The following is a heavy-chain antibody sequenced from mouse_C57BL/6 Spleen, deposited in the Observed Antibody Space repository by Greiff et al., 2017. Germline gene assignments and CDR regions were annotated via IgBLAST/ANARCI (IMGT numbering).Heavy chain of an antibody. CDR1: GYTFTDYY. V-gene: IGHV1-26*01. CDR2: INPNNGGT. CDR3: AIGYCGSSLFAY. Sequence: EVQLQQSGPELVKPGASVKISCKASGYTFTDYYMNWVKQSHGKSLEWIGDINPNNGGTSYNQKFKGKATLTVDKSSSTAYMELRSLTSEDSAVYYCAIGYCGSSLFAYWGQGPLVTVSA. D-gene: IGHD1-1*01. J-gene: IGHJ3*01.